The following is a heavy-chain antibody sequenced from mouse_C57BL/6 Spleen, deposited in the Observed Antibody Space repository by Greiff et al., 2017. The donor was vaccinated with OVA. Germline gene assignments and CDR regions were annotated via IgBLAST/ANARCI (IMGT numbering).Heavy chain of an antibody. CDR1: GYSITSGYY. V-gene: IGHV3-6*01. Sequence: ESGPGLVKPSQSLSLTCSVTGYSITSGYYWNWIRQFPGNKLEWMGYISYDGSNNYNPSLKNRISITRDTSKNQFFLKLNSVTTEDTATYYCARDTTVVARPFDYWGQGTTLTGSS. CDR2: ISYDGSN. D-gene: IGHD1-1*01. CDR3: ARDTTVVARPFDY. J-gene: IGHJ2*01.